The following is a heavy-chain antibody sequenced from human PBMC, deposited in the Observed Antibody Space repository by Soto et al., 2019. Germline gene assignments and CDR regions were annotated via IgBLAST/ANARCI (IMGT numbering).Heavy chain of an antibody. J-gene: IGHJ6*02. CDR1: GGTVSCGSYH. CDR2: FSNSGST. Sequence: SETRRLTCTASGGTVSCGSYHWMWIRHPPGKGLEWIGYFSNSGSTNYNSSLKTRVTISVDKSKNQLSLKLTSVIAADTAVYYCARAYYFGSGRGRSMDVWGQGTTVTVS. CDR3: ARAYYFGSGRGRSMDV. V-gene: IGHV4-61*01. D-gene: IGHD3-10*01.